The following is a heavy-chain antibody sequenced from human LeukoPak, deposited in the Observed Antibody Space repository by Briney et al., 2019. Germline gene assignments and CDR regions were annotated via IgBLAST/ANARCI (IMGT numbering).Heavy chain of an antibody. V-gene: IGHV3-9*03. CDR2: ISWNSGSI. D-gene: IGHD6-19*01. Sequence: PGGPLRLSCAASGFTFDDYAMHWVRQAPGKGPEWVSGISWNSGSIGYADSVKGRFTISRDNAKNSLYLQMNSLRAEDMALYYCAKSESSGWPIDAFDIWGQGTMVTVSS. J-gene: IGHJ3*02. CDR3: AKSESSGWPIDAFDI. CDR1: GFTFDDYA.